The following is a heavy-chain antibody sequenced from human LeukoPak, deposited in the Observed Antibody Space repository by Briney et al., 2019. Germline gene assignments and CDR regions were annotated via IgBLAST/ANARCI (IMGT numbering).Heavy chain of an antibody. J-gene: IGHJ4*02. CDR1: GFTFSSYW. CDR2: INPDGNKK. Sequence: GGSLRLSCAASGFTFSSYWMSWVRQAPGKGLEWVASINPDGNKKYSADSVKGRLTISRDNSKYIVYLQMNSLRAEDTAVYYCAKHQVRSHDYWGQGTLVTVSS. CDR3: AKHQVRSHDY. V-gene: IGHV3-7*03. D-gene: IGHD4-17*01.